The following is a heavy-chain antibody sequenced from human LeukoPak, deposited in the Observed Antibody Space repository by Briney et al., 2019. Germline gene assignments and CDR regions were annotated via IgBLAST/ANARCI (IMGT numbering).Heavy chain of an antibody. Sequence: PGRSLRLSCSASGFTFSSYAMHWVRQAPGTGLEWVAVISYDGSNKYYADSVKGRFTISRDNSKNTLYLQMNSLRAEDTAVYYCAKARGSYYSFAFDIWGQGTMVTVSS. CDR2: ISYDGSNK. V-gene: IGHV3-30-3*01. CDR3: AKARGSYYSFAFDI. CDR1: GFTFSSYA. D-gene: IGHD1-26*01. J-gene: IGHJ3*02.